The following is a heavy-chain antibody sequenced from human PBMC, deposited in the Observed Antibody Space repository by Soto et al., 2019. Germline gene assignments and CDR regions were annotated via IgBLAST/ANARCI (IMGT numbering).Heavy chain of an antibody. Sequence: SETLSLTCTVSGGSVSSGSYYWSWIRQPPGKGLEWIGYIYYSGSTNYNPSLKSRVTISVDTSKNQFSLKLSSVTAADTAVYYCARDYYDSSGYYLDYWGQGTLVTVS. D-gene: IGHD3-22*01. V-gene: IGHV4-61*01. CDR2: IYYSGST. J-gene: IGHJ4*02. CDR3: ARDYYDSSGYYLDY. CDR1: GGSVSSGSYY.